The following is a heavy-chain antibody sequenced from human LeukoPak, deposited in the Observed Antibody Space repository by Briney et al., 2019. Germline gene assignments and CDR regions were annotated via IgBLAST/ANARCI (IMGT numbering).Heavy chain of an antibody. D-gene: IGHD3-22*01. CDR1: GYSFTSYW. Sequence: GESLQISCKGSGYSFTSYWIGWVRQLPGKGLEWIGIIYPGDSDTRYSPSFQGQVTISADKSISTAYLQWSSLKASDTAMYYCARLWDYYDSSGYYWDYWGQGTLVTVSS. CDR2: IYPGDSDT. J-gene: IGHJ4*02. V-gene: IGHV5-51*01. CDR3: ARLWDYYDSSGYYWDY.